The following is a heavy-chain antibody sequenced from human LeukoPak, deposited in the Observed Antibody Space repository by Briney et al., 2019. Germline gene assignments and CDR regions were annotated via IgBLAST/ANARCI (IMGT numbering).Heavy chain of an antibody. CDR1: GFTFSSYA. J-gene: IGHJ4*02. V-gene: IGHV3-23*01. D-gene: IGHD6-19*01. Sequence: PGGSLRLSCAASGFTFSSYAMRWVRQAPGKGLEWVSGISGSGFSTYYADSVKGRFTISRDNSKNTLYLQMNSLRAEDTAVYYCAKGSPSIAVASYDYWGQGTLVTVSS. CDR3: AKGSPSIAVASYDY. CDR2: ISGSGFST.